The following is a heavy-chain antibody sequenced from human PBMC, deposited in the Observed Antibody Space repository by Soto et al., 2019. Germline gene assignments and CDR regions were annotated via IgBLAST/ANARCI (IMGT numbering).Heavy chain of an antibody. CDR1: GISISRHG. V-gene: IGHV3-33*01. CDR2: MDYDETNK. J-gene: IGHJ4*02. Sequence: QVQLVESGGGVVQPGRSLRVSCVASGISISRHGMHWVRQAPGKGLEWVAGMDYDETNKYYADSVKGRFTISRDTSKNTVSLQMNGLRVDYTAVYFCARDLAHWSICFEDRGQGTLVSVSS. D-gene: IGHD2-8*02. CDR3: ARDLAHWSICFED.